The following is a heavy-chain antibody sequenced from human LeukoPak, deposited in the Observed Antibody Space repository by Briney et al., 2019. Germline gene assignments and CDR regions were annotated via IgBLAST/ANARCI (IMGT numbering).Heavy chain of an antibody. D-gene: IGHD3-22*01. Sequence: GRSLRLSCAASGFTFDDYAMPWVRQAPGKGLEWVSGISWNSGSIGYADSVKGRFTISRDNAKNSLYLQMNSLRAEDTAVYYCASPYYYDSSGYPDNWFDPWGQGTLVTVSS. CDR2: ISWNSGSI. V-gene: IGHV3-9*01. CDR3: ASPYYYDSSGYPDNWFDP. CDR1: GFTFDDYA. J-gene: IGHJ5*02.